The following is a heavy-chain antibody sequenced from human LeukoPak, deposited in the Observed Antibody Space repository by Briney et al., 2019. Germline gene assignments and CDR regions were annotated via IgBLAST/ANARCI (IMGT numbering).Heavy chain of an antibody. CDR3: AKGSYYDSSGSFYFDY. D-gene: IGHD3-22*01. Sequence: GGSLRLSCAASGFTFSMYWMSWVRQAPGKGPEWVANIKVDGSEIYYVDSVKGRFTISRDNSKNTLYVQVNSLGTEDTAAYYCAKGSYYDSSGSFYFDYWGQGTLVTVSS. CDR2: IKVDGSEI. CDR1: GFTFSMYW. V-gene: IGHV3-7*03. J-gene: IGHJ4*02.